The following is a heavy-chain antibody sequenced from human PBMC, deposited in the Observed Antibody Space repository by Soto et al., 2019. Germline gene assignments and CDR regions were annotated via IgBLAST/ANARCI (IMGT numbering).Heavy chain of an antibody. J-gene: IGHJ4*02. V-gene: IGHV4-59*01. CDR2: IYYSGST. Sequence: QVQLQESGPGLVKPSETLSLTCTVSGGSISSYYWSWIRQPPGKGLEWIGYIYYSGSTNYNPSLKSRFTISVDTSKNPFPLKLSSVTAADTAVYYCARSQGGSSGYGTFDYWGQGTLVTVSS. CDR3: ARSQGGSSGYGTFDY. D-gene: IGHD5-12*01. CDR1: GGSISSYY.